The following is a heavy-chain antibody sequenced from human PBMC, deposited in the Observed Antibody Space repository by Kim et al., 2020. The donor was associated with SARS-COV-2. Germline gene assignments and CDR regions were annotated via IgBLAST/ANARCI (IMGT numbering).Heavy chain of an antibody. J-gene: IGHJ4*02. D-gene: IGHD6-19*01. Sequence: VYVKSRRTINPDTSKNQVSLQLNSVTPEDTAVYYCARDRRIAVAGTSLDYWGQGTLVTVSS. CDR3: ARDRRIAVAGTSLDY. V-gene: IGHV6-1*01.